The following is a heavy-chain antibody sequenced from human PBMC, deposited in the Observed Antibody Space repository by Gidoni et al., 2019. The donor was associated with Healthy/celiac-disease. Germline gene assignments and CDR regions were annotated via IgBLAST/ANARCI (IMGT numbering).Heavy chain of an antibody. V-gene: IGHV3-15*01. J-gene: IGHJ4*02. CDR2: IKSKTDGGTT. Sequence: EVQLVESGGGLVKPGGSLRLSCAASGFTFSNAWMSWVRQAPGKGLEWVGRIKSKTDGGTTDYAAPVKGRFTISRDDSKNTLYLQMNSLKTEDTAVYYCTTGGPTREKWIQLWLFDYWGQGTLVTVSS. D-gene: IGHD5-18*01. CDR1: GFTFSNAW. CDR3: TTGGPTREKWIQLWLFDY.